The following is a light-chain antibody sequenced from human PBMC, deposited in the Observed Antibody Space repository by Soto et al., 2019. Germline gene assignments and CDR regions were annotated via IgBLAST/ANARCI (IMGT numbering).Light chain of an antibody. V-gene: IGKV1-39*01. J-gene: IGKJ1*01. CDR2: DAS. CDR1: QSISTY. Sequence: DVQMSQSPSSLSASVGDRVTITCRASQSISTYLNWYQQKPGNAPKVLIYDASRLQGGVPSRFSGGGSGTDFTLIISSLQPEDFATYYCQQSYSTPSTFGQGTKVDIK. CDR3: QQSYSTPST.